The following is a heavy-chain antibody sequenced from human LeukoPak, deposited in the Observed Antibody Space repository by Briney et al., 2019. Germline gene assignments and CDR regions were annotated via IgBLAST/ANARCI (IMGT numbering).Heavy chain of an antibody. CDR3: ADGLMDV. D-gene: IGHD5-24*01. Sequence: KPSETLSLTCTVSGGSISSGSYYWSWIRQPAGKGLEWIGRIYTSGSTNYNPSLKSRVSISVDTSKNQFSLKLSSVTAADTALYYCADGLMDVWGKGTTVTVSS. J-gene: IGHJ6*04. V-gene: IGHV4-61*02. CDR2: IYTSGST. CDR1: GGSISSGSYY.